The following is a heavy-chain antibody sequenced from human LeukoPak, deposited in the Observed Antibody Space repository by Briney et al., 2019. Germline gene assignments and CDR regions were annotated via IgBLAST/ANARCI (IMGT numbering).Heavy chain of an antibody. J-gene: IGHJ5*02. CDR1: GYTFTGYY. CDR3: ARDRAYGSGKYWFDP. D-gene: IGHD3-10*01. V-gene: IGHV1-18*04. CDR2: ISAYNGNT. Sequence: ASVKVSCKTSGYTFTGYYMHWVRQAPGQGLEWMGWISAYNGNTNYAQILQGRVTMTTDTSTSTAYMELRSLGSDDTAVYYCARDRAYGSGKYWFDPWGQGTLVTVSS.